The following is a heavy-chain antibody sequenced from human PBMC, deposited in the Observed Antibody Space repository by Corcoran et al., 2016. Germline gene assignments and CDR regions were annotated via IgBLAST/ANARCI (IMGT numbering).Heavy chain of an antibody. CDR1: GDSVSSHSAA. D-gene: IGHD2-15*01. CDR2: TYYRSKWYN. J-gene: IGHJ4*02. CDR3: ARSQSGSRTYFDY. Sequence: QVQLQQSGPGLVKPWQTLSLTCAISGDSVSSHSAAWHWIRQSPSRGLEWLGRTYYRSKWYNDYAVTVKSRITINPDKSKKQFSLQLNSVTPEETAVYYCARSQSGSRTYFDYWGQGTRVTVSS. V-gene: IGHV6-1*01.